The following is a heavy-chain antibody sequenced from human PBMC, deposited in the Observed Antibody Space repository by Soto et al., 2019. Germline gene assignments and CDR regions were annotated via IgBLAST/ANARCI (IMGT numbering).Heavy chain of an antibody. D-gene: IGHD5-18*01. Sequence: ASVKVSCKASGYTFTSYAMHWVRQAPGQRLEWMGWINAGNGNTKYSQKFQGRVTITRDTSASTAYMGLSSLRSEDTAVYYCARDGLYSYGYSTTSHQYYYYMDVWGKGTTVTVSS. V-gene: IGHV1-3*01. CDR2: INAGNGNT. CDR1: GYTFTSYA. J-gene: IGHJ6*03. CDR3: ARDGLYSYGYSTTSHQYYYYMDV.